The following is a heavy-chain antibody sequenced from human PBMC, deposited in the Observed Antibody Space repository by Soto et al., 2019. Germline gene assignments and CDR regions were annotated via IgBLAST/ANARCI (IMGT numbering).Heavy chain of an antibody. CDR1: GFTLSSYS. CDR3: ARDLNRELDY. J-gene: IGHJ4*02. V-gene: IGHV3-48*01. Sequence: SCAASGFTLSSYSMNWVRQAPGKGLEWVSYISSSSSTIYYADSVKGRFTISRDNAKNSLYLQMNSLRAEDTAVYYCARDLNRELDYWGQGTLVTVSS. CDR2: ISSSSSTI.